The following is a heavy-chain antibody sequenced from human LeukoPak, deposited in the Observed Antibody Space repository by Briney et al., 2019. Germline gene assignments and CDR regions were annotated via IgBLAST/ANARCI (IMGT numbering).Heavy chain of an antibody. CDR3: ARHSVGTKRAFDI. CDR2: IYHSGST. CDR1: GGSISSGGYY. J-gene: IGHJ3*02. D-gene: IGHD1-26*01. V-gene: IGHV4-30-2*01. Sequence: PSETLSLTCTVSGGSISSGGYYWSWIRQPPGKGLEWIGYIYHSGSTYYNPSLKSRVTISVDRSKNQFSLKLSSVTAADTAVYYCARHSVGTKRAFDIWGQGTMVTVSS.